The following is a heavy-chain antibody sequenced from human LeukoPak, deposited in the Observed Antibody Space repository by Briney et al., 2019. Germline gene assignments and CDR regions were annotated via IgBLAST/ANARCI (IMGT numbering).Heavy chain of an antibody. Sequence: GASVKVSCKASGYTFTGYYMHWVRQAPGQGLEWIGWTNPNSGGTNYAQKFQGRVTVTGDTSISTAYMELSRLSSDDTAVYYCARGELELRGYYYYYYMDVWGKGTTVTVSS. V-gene: IGHV1-2*02. J-gene: IGHJ6*03. D-gene: IGHD1-7*01. CDR2: TNPNSGGT. CDR3: ARGELELRGYYYYYYMDV. CDR1: GYTFTGYY.